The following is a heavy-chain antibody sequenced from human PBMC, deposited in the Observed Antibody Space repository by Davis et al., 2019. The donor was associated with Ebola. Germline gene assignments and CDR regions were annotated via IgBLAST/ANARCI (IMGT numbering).Heavy chain of an antibody. CDR3: ARHNFYYDSSGYYYVSNAFDI. D-gene: IGHD3-22*01. Sequence: PSETLSPTCTVSGGPISSSTYYWGWIRQPPGKGLEWIGSTHYSGSTYYNPSLKSRVTISVDTSQKQFSLKLSSVTAADTAVYYCARHNFYYDSSGYYYVSNAFDIWGQGTMVSVSS. J-gene: IGHJ3*02. CDR1: GGPISSSTYY. CDR2: THYSGST. V-gene: IGHV4-39*01.